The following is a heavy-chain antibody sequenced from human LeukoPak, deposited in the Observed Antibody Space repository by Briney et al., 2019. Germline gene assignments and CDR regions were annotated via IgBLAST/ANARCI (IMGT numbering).Heavy chain of an antibody. CDR1: GFTFSTFG. CDR3: AKRGDIVVVPAVDYYYYYMDV. J-gene: IGHJ6*03. V-gene: IGHV3-21*01. Sequence: GGSLRLSCAASGFTFSTFGINWVRQAPGKGLEWVSSISSSSSYIYYAESVKGRFTISRDNAKNSLYLQMNSLRAEDTAVYYCAKRGDIVVVPAVDYYYYYMDVWGKGTTVTVSS. CDR2: ISSSSSYI. D-gene: IGHD2-2*01.